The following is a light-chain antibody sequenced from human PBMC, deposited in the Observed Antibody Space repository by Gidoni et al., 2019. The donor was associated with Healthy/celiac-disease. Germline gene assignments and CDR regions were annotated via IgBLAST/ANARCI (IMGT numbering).Light chain of an antibody. Sequence: EIVLTQSPGTLSLSPGERATLSCRARQIVSSSSLAWYQHNPGQAPRLLIYGASSRATGIPDRFSGSGSGTDFTLTISRLEPEDFAVYYCQQYGSSGTFGQGTKVEIK. CDR3: QQYGSSGT. CDR1: QIVSSSS. CDR2: GAS. V-gene: IGKV3-20*01. J-gene: IGKJ1*01.